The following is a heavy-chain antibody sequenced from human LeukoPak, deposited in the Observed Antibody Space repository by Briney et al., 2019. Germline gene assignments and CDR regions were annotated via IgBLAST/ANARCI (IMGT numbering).Heavy chain of an antibody. CDR2: INPNSGGT. J-gene: IGHJ4*02. V-gene: IGHV1-2*02. CDR1: GYTFTGYY. Sequence: RASVKVSCKASGYTFTGYYIHWVRQAPGQGLEWMGWINPNSGGTNYAQKFQGRVTMTRDTSISTAYMELSSLRSEDTAVYYCARHRGSGYSYGFDYWGQGTLVTVSS. D-gene: IGHD5-18*01. CDR3: ARHRGSGYSYGFDY.